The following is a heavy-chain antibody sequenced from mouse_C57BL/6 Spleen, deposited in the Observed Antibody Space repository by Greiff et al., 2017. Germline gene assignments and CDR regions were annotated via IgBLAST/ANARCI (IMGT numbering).Heavy chain of an antibody. D-gene: IGHD1-1*01. J-gene: IGHJ3*01. CDR3: AREGDLSYGISVFAY. CDR1: GYTFTSYT. CDR2: INPSSGYT. Sequence: QVQLQQSGAELARPGASVKMSCKASGYTFTSYTMHWVKQRPGQGLEWIGYINPSSGYTKYNQKFKDKATLTADKSSSTAYMQLSSLTSEDSAVYYCAREGDLSYGISVFAYWGQGTLVTVSA. V-gene: IGHV1-4*01.